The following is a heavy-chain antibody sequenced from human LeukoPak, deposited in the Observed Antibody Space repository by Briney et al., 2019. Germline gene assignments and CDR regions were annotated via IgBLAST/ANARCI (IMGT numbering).Heavy chain of an antibody. Sequence: SETLSLTCTVSGDSLSSYYWTWIRQPPGKGLEWIGYIFYSGSTNYNPSLKSRVTMSVDTSKNQFSLKLNSVTAADTAVYYCARSGTLTGYLYWGQGALVTVSS. D-gene: IGHD3-9*01. CDR1: GDSLSSYY. J-gene: IGHJ4*02. CDR2: IFYSGST. V-gene: IGHV4-59*01. CDR3: ARSGTLTGYLY.